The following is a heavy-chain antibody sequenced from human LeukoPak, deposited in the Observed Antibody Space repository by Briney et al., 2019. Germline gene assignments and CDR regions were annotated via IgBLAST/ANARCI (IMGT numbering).Heavy chain of an antibody. D-gene: IGHD3-10*01. CDR3: ARSGLATCHY. CDR1: GFIFTDYA. V-gene: IGHV3-23*01. CDR2: INNGAGDT. J-gene: IGHJ4*02. Sequence: GGSLRLSCQASGFIFTDYAMSWVRQAPGKGLEWVSSINNGAGDTFFADSVKGRFTISRDDSRGMVYLQMNSLTAEDTAVYYCARSGLATCHYWGQGTLVTVSP.